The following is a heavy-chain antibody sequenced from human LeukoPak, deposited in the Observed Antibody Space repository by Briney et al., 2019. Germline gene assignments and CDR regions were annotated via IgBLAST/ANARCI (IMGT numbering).Heavy chain of an antibody. CDR3: ARDGNTAMVMFFDY. Sequence: GSLRLSCAASGFTFSSYGMHWVRQAPGKGLEWVAVIWYDGSNKYYADSVKGRFTISRDNSKNTLYLQMNSLRAEDTAVYYCARDGNTAMVMFFDYWGQGTLVTVSS. D-gene: IGHD5-18*01. V-gene: IGHV3-33*01. J-gene: IGHJ4*02. CDR1: GFTFSSYG. CDR2: IWYDGSNK.